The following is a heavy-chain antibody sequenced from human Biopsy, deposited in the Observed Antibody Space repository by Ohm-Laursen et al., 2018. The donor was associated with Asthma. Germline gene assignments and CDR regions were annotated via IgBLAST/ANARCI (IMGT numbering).Heavy chain of an antibody. CDR3: VKDHSAGYYYFDD. D-gene: IGHD2-21*01. V-gene: IGHV3-64D*08. J-gene: IGHJ4*02. CDR2: IATDGSNK. Sequence: GSLRLSCAASGFTFSSYSMHWVRQAPGRGPEYVSFIATDGSNKFHADSVKGRFTVSRDNSKHTLYLHMTGLRPEDTGVYYCVKDHSAGYYYFDDWGQGAQVTVSS. CDR1: GFTFSSYS.